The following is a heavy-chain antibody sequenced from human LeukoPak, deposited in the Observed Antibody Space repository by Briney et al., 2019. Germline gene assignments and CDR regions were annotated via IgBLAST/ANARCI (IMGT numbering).Heavy chain of an antibody. V-gene: IGHV3-21*01. CDR3: ARFMEDDRSGYDY. Sequence: GGSLRLSCAASGFTFSSYSMNWVRQAPGKGLEWVSSISSSSSYIYYADSVKGRFTISRDNAKNSLYLQMNSLRAEDTAVYYCARFMEDDRSGYDYWGQGTLVTVSS. J-gene: IGHJ4*02. CDR1: GFTFSSYS. CDR2: ISSSSSYI. D-gene: IGHD3-22*01.